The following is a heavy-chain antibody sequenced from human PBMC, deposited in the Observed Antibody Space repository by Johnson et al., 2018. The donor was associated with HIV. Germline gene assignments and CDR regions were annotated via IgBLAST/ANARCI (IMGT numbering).Heavy chain of an antibody. CDR1: GFTFSSYA. CDR3: ARGFGNSGYYYGRFGAFDI. J-gene: IGHJ3*02. Sequence: QVQLVESGGGLVQPGGSLRLSCAASGFTFSSYAMHWVRQAPGKGLEWVAVISYDGSNKYYADSVKGRFTISRDNSKNTLYLQMNSLRAEDTAVYYCARGFGNSGYYYGRFGAFDIWGQGTMVTVSS. V-gene: IGHV3-30*04. D-gene: IGHD3-22*01. CDR2: ISYDGSNK.